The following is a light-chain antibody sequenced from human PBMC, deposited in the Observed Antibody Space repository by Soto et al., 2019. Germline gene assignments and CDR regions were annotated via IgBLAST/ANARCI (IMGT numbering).Light chain of an antibody. CDR1: HTVANF. Sequence: DTVLIQSPATLSLSPGERATLSCRASHTVANFLAWYQHKAGQAPRLLIYDVSNRATGIPARFSGSGSGTDFTLTIISLEPDDFAVYYCQQRSNWPTTFGGGTNVEIK. J-gene: IGKJ4*01. CDR3: QQRSNWPTT. V-gene: IGKV3-11*01. CDR2: DVS.